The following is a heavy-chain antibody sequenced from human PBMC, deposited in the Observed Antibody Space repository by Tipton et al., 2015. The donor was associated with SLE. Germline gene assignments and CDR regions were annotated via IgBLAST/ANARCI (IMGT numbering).Heavy chain of an antibody. V-gene: IGHV1-3*01. CDR2: INAGNGNT. D-gene: IGHD3-3*01. CDR1: GYSFKDYA. CDR3: ARVQSQGIFGVVYYFDY. Sequence: QSGAEVKKPGASVKVSCKASGYSFKDYAIHWVRQAPGQRPEWMGWINAGNGNTRYSQKFQGRVAITRDTSATTSYMELSSLRSDDTAVYYCARVQSQGIFGVVYYFDYWGQGTLVTVSS. J-gene: IGHJ4*02.